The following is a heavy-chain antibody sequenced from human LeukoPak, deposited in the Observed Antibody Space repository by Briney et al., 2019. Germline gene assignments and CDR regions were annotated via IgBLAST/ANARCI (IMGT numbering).Heavy chain of an antibody. CDR2: INPNSGGT. V-gene: IGHV1-2*02. CDR1: GYTFTGYY. Sequence: RASVKVSCKASGYTFTGYYMHWVRQAPGQGLEWMGWINPNSGGTNYAQKLQGRVAMTTDTSTTTAYMELRSLRSDDTAVYYCARGSSYGFSMGYWGQGTLVTVSS. D-gene: IGHD5-18*01. CDR3: ARGSSYGFSMGY. J-gene: IGHJ4*02.